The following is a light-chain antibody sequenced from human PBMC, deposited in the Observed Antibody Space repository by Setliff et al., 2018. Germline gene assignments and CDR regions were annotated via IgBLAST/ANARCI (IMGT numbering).Light chain of an antibody. CDR2: EVS. CDR1: SSDVGGYDY. Sequence: QSVLTQPAAVSGSPGQSITISCTGTSSDVGGYDYVSWYQQHPGKAPKLVIYEVSKRPSGVSDRFSGSKSGNTASLTISGLQAEDEADYYCLSYTSKTTHALFGGGTKVTVL. J-gene: IGLJ2*01. V-gene: IGLV2-14*03. CDR3: LSYTSKTTHAL.